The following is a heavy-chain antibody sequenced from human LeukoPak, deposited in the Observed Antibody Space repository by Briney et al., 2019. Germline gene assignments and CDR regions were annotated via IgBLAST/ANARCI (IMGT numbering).Heavy chain of an antibody. D-gene: IGHD3-22*01. Sequence: GGSLRLSCAASEFTFSSYAMSWVRQAPGKGLEWVSVVSGSGDVTHYADSVKGRFAISRDNSKNTLYLQMNSLRAEDTAVYYCAEHYYDSRDYRVFDYWGQGTLVTVSS. V-gene: IGHV3-23*01. J-gene: IGHJ4*02. CDR2: VSGSGDVT. CDR3: AEHYYDSRDYRVFDY. CDR1: EFTFSSYA.